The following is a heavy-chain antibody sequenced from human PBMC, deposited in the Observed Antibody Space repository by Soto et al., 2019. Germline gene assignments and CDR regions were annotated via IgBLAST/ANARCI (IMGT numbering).Heavy chain of an antibody. J-gene: IGHJ4*02. CDR1: GFTFSSYG. CDR3: ARGDYNYGDLDY. V-gene: IGHV3-48*02. D-gene: IGHD4-17*01. CDR2: ISSSSTI. Sequence: PGGSLRLSCAASGFTFSSYGMNWVRQAPGKGLEWVSYISSSSTIYYADSVKGRFTISRDNAKNSLYLQMNSLRDEDTAVYYCARGDYNYGDLDYWGQGTLVTVSS.